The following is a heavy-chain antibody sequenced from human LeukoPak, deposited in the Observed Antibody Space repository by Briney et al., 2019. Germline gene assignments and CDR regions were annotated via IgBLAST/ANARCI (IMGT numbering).Heavy chain of an antibody. V-gene: IGHV4-30-2*01. J-gene: IGHJ1*01. CDR3: ARGGAARLHFQN. Sequence: SQTLSLTCAVSGGSISSGGYSWSWIRQPPGKGLEWIGYIYHSGSIYYNPSLKSRVTISVDRSKNQFSLNLNSVTTADTAVYYCARGGAARLHFQNWGQGTLVTVSS. D-gene: IGHD6-6*01. CDR1: GGSISSGGYS. CDR2: IYHSGSI.